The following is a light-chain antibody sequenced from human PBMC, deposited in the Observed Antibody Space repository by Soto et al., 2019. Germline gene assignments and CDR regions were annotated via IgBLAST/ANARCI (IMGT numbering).Light chain of an antibody. CDR1: QSLVSSDGNTY. Sequence: DVPLTQSPLSLPVTVGQPAAISCRSSQSLVSSDGNTYLNWFQQRPGQSPRRLIYRISNRDSGVPERFSGSGSGISFTLKISRVEAEDVGIYYGMQGSYWPITFVGGNKGEIK. V-gene: IGKV2-30*01. J-gene: IGKJ4*01. CDR2: RIS. CDR3: MQGSYWPIT.